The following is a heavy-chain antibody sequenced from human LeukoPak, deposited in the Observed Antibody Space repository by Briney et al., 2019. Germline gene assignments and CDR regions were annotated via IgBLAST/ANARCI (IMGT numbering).Heavy chain of an antibody. CDR3: ARGGTRGYGPSDF. Sequence: GGSLRLSCGVSGFIFSNYWMTWVRQAPGKGLEWVANIKQDGSEKYYVNSVKGRFTISRDNARNSVYLQMNSLRVEDTAVYYCARGGTRGYGPSDFWGQGTLVIVSS. V-gene: IGHV3-7*01. D-gene: IGHD5-12*01. CDR1: GFIFSNYW. CDR2: IKQDGSEK. J-gene: IGHJ4*02.